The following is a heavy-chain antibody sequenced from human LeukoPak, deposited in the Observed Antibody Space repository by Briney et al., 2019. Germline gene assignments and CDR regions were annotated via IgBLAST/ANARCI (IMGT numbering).Heavy chain of an antibody. V-gene: IGHV3-30*03. CDR1: GFTFSSYG. J-gene: IGHJ4*02. CDR2: ISYDGSNK. D-gene: IGHD2-15*01. Sequence: PGRSLRLSCAASGFTFSSYGMHWVRQAPGKGLEWVAVISYDGSNKYYADSVKGRFTISRDNSKNTLYLQMNSLRAEDTAVYYCARDAWNIVVVVAASSEFDYWGQGTLVTVSS. CDR3: ARDAWNIVVVVAASSEFDY.